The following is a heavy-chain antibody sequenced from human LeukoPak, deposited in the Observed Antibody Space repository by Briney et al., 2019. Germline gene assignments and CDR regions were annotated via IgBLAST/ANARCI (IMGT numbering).Heavy chain of an antibody. V-gene: IGHV4-61*02. CDR3: ARDVSSNYDWFDP. J-gene: IGHJ5*02. CDR2: IYTSGST. D-gene: IGHD4-11*01. CDR1: GGSISSGSYY. Sequence: PSQILSLTCTVSGGSISSGSYYWSWIRQPAGKGLEWIGRIYTSGSTNYNPSLKSRVTISVDTSKNQFSLKLSSVTAADTAVYYCARDVSSNYDWFDPWGQGTLVTVSS.